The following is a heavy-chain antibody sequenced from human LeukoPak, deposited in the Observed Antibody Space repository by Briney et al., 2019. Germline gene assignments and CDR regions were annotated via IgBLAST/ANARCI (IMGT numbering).Heavy chain of an antibody. J-gene: IGHJ4*02. Sequence: PSETLSLTCAVSGGSISSNNWWSWVRQPPGKGLEWIGEIYHSGSTNYNPSLKSRVTISVDKPKNLFSLKLSSVTAADSAVYYCARLRAYYYDTSGYYNFDFWGQGTLVTVSS. D-gene: IGHD3-22*01. CDR3: ARLRAYYYDTSGYYNFDF. CDR2: IYHSGST. CDR1: GGSISSNNW. V-gene: IGHV4-4*02.